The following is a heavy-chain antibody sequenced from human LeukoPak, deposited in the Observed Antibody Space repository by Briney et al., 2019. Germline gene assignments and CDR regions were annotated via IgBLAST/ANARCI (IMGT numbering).Heavy chain of an antibody. CDR2: IYYSGST. D-gene: IGHD6-13*01. Sequence: SETLXLTCTVSGGSISSSSYYWGWIRQPPGKGLEWIGSIYYSGSTYYNPSLKSRVTISVDTSKNQFSLKLSSVTAADTAVYYCARDHSSSWRGNYYMDVWGKGTTVTVSS. J-gene: IGHJ6*03. CDR1: GGSISSSSYY. V-gene: IGHV4-39*01. CDR3: ARDHSSSWRGNYYMDV.